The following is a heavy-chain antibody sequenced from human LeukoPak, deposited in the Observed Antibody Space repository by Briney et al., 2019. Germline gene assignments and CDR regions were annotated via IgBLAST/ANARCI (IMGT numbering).Heavy chain of an antibody. V-gene: IGHV1-2*02. D-gene: IGHD3-3*01. J-gene: IGHJ3*02. Sequence: GASVKVSCKASGYTFTGYYMHWVRQAPGQGLEWMGWIHPKSGGTRYEQSFQGRVIMTSDTSISTAYMEVRRLTSDDTAVFYCARGTILEPFDIWGQGTMVTVSS. CDR1: GYTFTGYY. CDR2: IHPKSGGT. CDR3: ARGTILEPFDI.